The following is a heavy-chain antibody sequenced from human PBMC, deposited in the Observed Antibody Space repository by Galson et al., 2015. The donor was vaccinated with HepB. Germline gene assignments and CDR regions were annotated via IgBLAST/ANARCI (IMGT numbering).Heavy chain of an antibody. V-gene: IGHV1-46*01. CDR3: ARGGIYYESRGALYNWFDP. CDR1: GYTFTNYY. J-gene: IGHJ5*02. Sequence: SVKVSCKASGYTFTNYYIHWVRQAPGQGLEWMAIIDPRGGSTTYAQKFQGRVTMTRDTLTSTVHMELSSLRSEDTAVYYCARGGIYYESRGALYNWFDPWGQGTLVTVSS. CDR2: IDPRGGST. D-gene: IGHD3-22*01.